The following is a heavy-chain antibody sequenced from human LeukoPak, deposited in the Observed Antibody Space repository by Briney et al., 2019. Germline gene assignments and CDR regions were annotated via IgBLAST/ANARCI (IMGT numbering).Heavy chain of an antibody. CDR2: ISDSSTNI. CDR3: ARTHDY. Sequence: PGGSLRLSCAASGFTFGTYTMSWVRQAPGKGLEWVSFISDSSTNIYYADSVKGRFTVSRDNANNSLYLQMNSLRAEDTAVYYCARTHDYWGQGTLVTVSS. V-gene: IGHV3-21*01. J-gene: IGHJ4*02. CDR1: GFTFGTYT.